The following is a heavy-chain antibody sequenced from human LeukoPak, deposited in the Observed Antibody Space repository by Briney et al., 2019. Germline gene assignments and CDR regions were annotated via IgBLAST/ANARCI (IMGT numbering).Heavy chain of an antibody. J-gene: IGHJ4*02. CDR2: IYYSGST. CDR1: GGSISSSSCY. D-gene: IGHD1-26*01. CDR3: ARIVGASDY. Sequence: PSEALSLTCTVSGGSISSSSCYWGWIRQPPGKGLEWIGSIYYSGSTYYNPSLKSRVTISVDTSKNQFSLKLSSVTAADTAVYYCARIVGASDYWGQGTLVTVSS. V-gene: IGHV4-39*01.